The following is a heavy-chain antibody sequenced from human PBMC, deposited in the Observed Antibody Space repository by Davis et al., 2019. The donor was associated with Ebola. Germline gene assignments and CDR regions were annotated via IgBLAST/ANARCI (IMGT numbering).Heavy chain of an antibody. V-gene: IGHV5-51*01. Sequence: GESLKISCEGSGYTFSNYWIGWVRQMPGKGLEWMGTIYPGDSDTRYSPSFQGQVTISADKSTSSAYLQWSSLKASDTAMYYCARLGFCSSASCYTAASFFDYWGQGTLVTVSS. CDR3: ARLGFCSSASCYTAASFFDY. CDR2: IYPGDSDT. J-gene: IGHJ4*02. CDR1: GYTFSNYW. D-gene: IGHD2-2*02.